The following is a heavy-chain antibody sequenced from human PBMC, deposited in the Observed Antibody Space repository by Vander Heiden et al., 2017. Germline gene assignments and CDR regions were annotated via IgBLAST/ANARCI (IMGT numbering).Heavy chain of an antibody. Sequence: QLQLQESGLGLLWPSDTLSLTRTDSGGSISSSSYYWGWIRQPPGKGLEWIGSIYYSGSTYYSPSLKSRVTISVDTSKNQFSLKLSSVTAADTAVYYCARVWAYCSGDCYPFDYWGQGTLVTVSS. V-gene: IGHV4-39*01. CDR3: ARVWAYCSGDCYPFDY. J-gene: IGHJ4*02. CDR2: IYYSGST. CDR1: GGSISSSSYY. D-gene: IGHD2-21*02.